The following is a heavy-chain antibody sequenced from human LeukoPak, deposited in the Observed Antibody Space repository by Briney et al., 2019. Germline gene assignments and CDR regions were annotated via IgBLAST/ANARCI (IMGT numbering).Heavy chain of an antibody. CDR1: GGTFSSYA. D-gene: IGHD2-2*01. CDR3: AREIVVVPAAPGWFDP. CDR2: IIPILGIA. Sequence: ASVKVSCKASGGTFSSYAISWVRQAPGQGLEWMGRIIPILGIANYAQKFQGRVTITADKSTSTAYMELSSLRSEDTAVYYCAREIVVVPAAPGWFDPWGQGTLVTVSS. J-gene: IGHJ5*02. V-gene: IGHV1-69*04.